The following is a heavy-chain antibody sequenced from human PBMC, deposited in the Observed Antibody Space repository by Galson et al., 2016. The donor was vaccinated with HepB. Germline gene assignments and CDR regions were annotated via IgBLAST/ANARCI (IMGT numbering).Heavy chain of an antibody. V-gene: IGHV3-7*04. CDR1: GFTFSTYY. Sequence: SLRLSCAASGFTFSTYYMTWVRQPPGKGLEWVANIKQDGTENYVDSVKGRFTISRDNAKNSLYLQMNSLRAEDTAAYYCARGPDYGDWVDFLACWGQGTLVTVSS. CDR2: IKQDGTE. CDR3: ARGPDYGDWVDFLAC. D-gene: IGHD4-17*01. J-gene: IGHJ4*02.